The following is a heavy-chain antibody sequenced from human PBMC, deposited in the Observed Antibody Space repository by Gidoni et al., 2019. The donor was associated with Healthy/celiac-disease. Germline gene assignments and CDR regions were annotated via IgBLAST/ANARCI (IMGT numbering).Heavy chain of an antibody. Sequence: QLQLQESGPGLVKPSETLSLTCTVSGGSISSSSYYWGWIRQPPGKGLEWIGRIYYSGSTYYNPTLKSRVTISVDTSKNQFSLKLSSVTAAGTAVYYCARHLIAARRDYGMDVWGQGTTVTVSS. J-gene: IGHJ6*02. D-gene: IGHD6-6*01. V-gene: IGHV4-39*01. CDR2: IYYSGST. CDR3: ARHLIAARRDYGMDV. CDR1: GGSISSSSYY.